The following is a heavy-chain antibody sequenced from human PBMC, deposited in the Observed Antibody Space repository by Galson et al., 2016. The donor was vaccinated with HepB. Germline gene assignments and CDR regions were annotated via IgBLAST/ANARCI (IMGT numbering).Heavy chain of an antibody. J-gene: IGHJ4*02. Sequence: SLRLSCAASGFVVSSTYMDWVRQAPGRGLECVSLLYRNGFTYYADYVKVRLTISRDKYKSTFYFQTNSLRADDTAVYYGARDGRHDKGSIFDYWGQGTLVTVSS. CDR2: LYRNGFT. V-gene: IGHV3-66*01. CDR3: ARDGRHDKGSIFDY. D-gene: IGHD1-1*01. CDR1: GFVVSSTY.